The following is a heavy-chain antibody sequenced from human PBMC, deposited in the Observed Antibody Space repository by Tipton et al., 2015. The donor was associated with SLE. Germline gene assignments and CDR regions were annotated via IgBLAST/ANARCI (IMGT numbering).Heavy chain of an antibody. D-gene: IGHD7-27*01. Sequence: SLRLSCSASAFSITSCWMTWVRQAPGKGLEWLANIKEDGSDKNYVDSVKGRLTVSRDNAKNALYLQMSSLTAEDTAMYYCAASLLWGSDYWGQGTLVTVSS. CDR3: AASLLWGSDY. CDR2: IKEDGSDK. J-gene: IGHJ4*02. V-gene: IGHV3-7*01. CDR1: AFSITSCW.